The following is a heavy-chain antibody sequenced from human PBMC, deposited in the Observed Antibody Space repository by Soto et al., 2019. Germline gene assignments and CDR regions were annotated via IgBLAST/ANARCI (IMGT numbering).Heavy chain of an antibody. CDR2: INHSGST. V-gene: IGHV4-34*01. D-gene: IGHD3-10*01. CDR3: ARGQKYTYYYGSGSPFDY. J-gene: IGHJ4*02. Sequence: PSETLSLTCAVYGGSFSGYYWSWIRQPPGKGLEWIGEINHSGSTNYNPSIKSRVTITVDTSKNQFSLKLSSVTAADTVVYYCARGQKYTYYYGSGSPFDYWGQGTLVTAPQ. CDR1: GGSFSGYY.